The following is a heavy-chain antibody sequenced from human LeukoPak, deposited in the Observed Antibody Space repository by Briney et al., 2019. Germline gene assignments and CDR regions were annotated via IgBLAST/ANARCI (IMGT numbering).Heavy chain of an antibody. CDR3: ATSIVGLTYDEHFQH. CDR1: GFSVSSNH. V-gene: IGHV3-53*01. CDR2: IFKGGST. J-gene: IGHJ1*01. Sequence: GGXXRXXCAASGFSVSSNHMNWVXQARGKGXXXXSVIFKGGSTYYADSGKGRFTISRDNSKNTLYLQMNSLRAEDTAVYYCATSIVGLTYDEHFQHWGQGTLVTVSS. D-gene: IGHD1-26*01.